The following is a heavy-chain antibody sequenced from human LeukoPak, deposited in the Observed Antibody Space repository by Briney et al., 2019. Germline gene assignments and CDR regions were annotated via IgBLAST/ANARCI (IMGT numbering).Heavy chain of an antibody. V-gene: IGHV3-23*01. CDR2: ISGSGGST. J-gene: IGHJ4*02. CDR1: GFTFTSYA. CDR3: AKDPQHGSPYYFDY. D-gene: IGHD1-26*01. Sequence: GGSLRLSCAASGFTFTSYAMSWVRQAPGKGLEGVSSISGSGGSTFYVDSVKGRFTISRDNTKNTLYLQMNSLRAEDTALYYCAKDPQHGSPYYFDYWGQGTLVTVSS.